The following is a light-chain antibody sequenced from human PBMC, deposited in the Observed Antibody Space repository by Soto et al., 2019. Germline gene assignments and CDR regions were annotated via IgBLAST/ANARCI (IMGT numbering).Light chain of an antibody. J-gene: IGLJ2*01. CDR3: SSYAGSNNVFV. Sequence: QSALTQPPSASGSPGQSVTISCTGTSSDVGCYNYVSWYQQHPGKAPKLMIYEVSKRPSGVSDRFSGSKSGNTASLTVSGLQAEEDADYYCSSYAGSNNVFVFGGGTKVTVL. CDR2: EVS. CDR1: SSDVGCYNY. V-gene: IGLV2-8*01.